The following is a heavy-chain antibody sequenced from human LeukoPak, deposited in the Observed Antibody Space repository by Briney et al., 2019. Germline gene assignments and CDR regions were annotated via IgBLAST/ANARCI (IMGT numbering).Heavy chain of an antibody. CDR2: VSPPGGGT. D-gene: IGHD7-27*01. V-gene: IGHV3-23*01. J-gene: IGHJ4*02. Sequence: GGTLRLSCGASGFTFSKHGMNWVRQAPGKGLEWLSGVSPPGGGTYYADSVKGRFTISRDDSKNTLSLQMNSLRVEDTAVYYCARDLAWGAFDYWGQGTLVTVSS. CDR1: GFTFSKHG. CDR3: ARDLAWGAFDY.